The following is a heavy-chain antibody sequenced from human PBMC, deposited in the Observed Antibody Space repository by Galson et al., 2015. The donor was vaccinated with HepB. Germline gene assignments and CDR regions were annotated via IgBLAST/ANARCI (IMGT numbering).Heavy chain of an antibody. CDR1: GGSFSGYY. J-gene: IGHJ5*02. V-gene: IGHV4-34*01. D-gene: IGHD4-17*01. Sequence: SETLSLTCAVYGGSFSGYYWSWIRQPPGKGLEWIGEINHSGSTNYNPSLKSRVTISVDTSKNQFSLKLSSVTAADTAVYYCARQPHHYLTTYIINWFDPWGQGTLVTVSS. CDR2: INHSGST. CDR3: ARQPHHYLTTYIINWFDP.